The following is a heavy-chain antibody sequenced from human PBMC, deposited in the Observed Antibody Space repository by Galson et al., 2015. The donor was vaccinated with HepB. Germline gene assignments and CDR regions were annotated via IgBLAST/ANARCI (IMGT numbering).Heavy chain of an antibody. Sequence: QVQLQESGPGLVKPSETLSLTCPVSGGSISSYYWSWIRQPPGKGLEWIGYIYYSGSTNYNPSLKSRVTISVDTSKNQFSLKLSSVTAADTAVYYCARHGEMATQWDVAVDIWGQGTMVTVSS. D-gene: IGHD5-24*01. J-gene: IGHJ3*02. CDR2: IYYSGST. CDR1: GGSISSYY. CDR3: ARHGEMATQWDVAVDI. V-gene: IGHV4-59*08.